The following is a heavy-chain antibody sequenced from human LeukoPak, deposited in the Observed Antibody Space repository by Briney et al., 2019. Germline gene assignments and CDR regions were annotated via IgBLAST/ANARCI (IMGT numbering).Heavy chain of an antibody. CDR2: IYYSGST. J-gene: IGHJ5*02. V-gene: IGHV4-59*01. CDR1: GGSISSYY. CDR3: TRGHTAMSKGNWFDP. D-gene: IGHD5-18*01. Sequence: SETLSLTCTVSGGSISSYYWSWIRQPPGKGLEWIGYIYYSGSTNYNPSLKSPVTISVDTSKNQFSLKLSSVTAADTAVYYCTRGHTAMSKGNWFDPWGQGTLVTVSS.